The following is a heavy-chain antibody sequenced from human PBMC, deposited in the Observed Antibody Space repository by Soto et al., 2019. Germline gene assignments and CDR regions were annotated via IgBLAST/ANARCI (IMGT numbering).Heavy chain of an antibody. CDR2: INPRFGDT. CDR3: ARNMDYYYGPGSGNGHGF. Sequence: QVQLVQSGAELKEPGDSVRVSCEASGYTFTAYYIHWVRQAPGQGLEWMGWINPRFGDTSYAQDFQGRVFMTRDTSISTVYMELSRLTSDDTAIYYGARNMDYYYGPGSGNGHGFWGQGTTVTVFS. J-gene: IGHJ6*02. CDR1: GYTFTAYY. D-gene: IGHD3-10*01. V-gene: IGHV1-2*02.